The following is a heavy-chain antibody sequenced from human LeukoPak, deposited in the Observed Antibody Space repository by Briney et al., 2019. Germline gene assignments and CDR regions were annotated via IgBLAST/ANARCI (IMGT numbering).Heavy chain of an antibody. CDR2: IYPGDSDT. V-gene: IGHV5-51*01. CDR3: GRSSDSSGYYDYFDY. Sequence: GESLKISCKGSGYSFTSYWIGWVRQMPGKGLEWMATIYPGDSDTRYSPSFQGQVTISADKSISTAYLQWSSLKASDTAMYYCGRSSDSSGYYDYFDYWGQGTLVTVSS. J-gene: IGHJ4*02. D-gene: IGHD3-22*01. CDR1: GYSFTSYW.